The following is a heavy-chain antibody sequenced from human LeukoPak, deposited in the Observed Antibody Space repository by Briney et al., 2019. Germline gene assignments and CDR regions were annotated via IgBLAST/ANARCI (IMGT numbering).Heavy chain of an antibody. CDR3: ARDQDYGDYERVFDY. J-gene: IGHJ4*02. CDR1: GYSISSGYY. V-gene: IGHV4-38-2*02. Sequence: PSETLSLTCAVSGYSISSGYYWGWIRQPPGKGLEWIGSIYHSGSTYYNPSLKSRVTISVDTSKNQFSLKLSSVTAADTAVYYCARDQDYGDYERVFDYWGQGTLVTVSS. CDR2: IYHSGST. D-gene: IGHD4-17*01.